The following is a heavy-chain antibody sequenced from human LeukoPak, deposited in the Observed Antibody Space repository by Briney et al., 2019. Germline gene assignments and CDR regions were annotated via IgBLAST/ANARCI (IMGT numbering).Heavy chain of an antibody. Sequence: PGGSLRLSSADSGFTFITSWMSRVPPGPGKGRERVANIKRDGREKYNVDSVKGPFTTSTDKATNSLYLQKNRPRAEATAVDYCAGDVVAVAAFDYWGQGTLVTVSS. CDR3: AGDVVAVAAFDY. CDR2: IKRDGREK. CDR1: GFTFITSW. V-gene: IGHV3-7*01. D-gene: IGHD6-19*01. J-gene: IGHJ4*02.